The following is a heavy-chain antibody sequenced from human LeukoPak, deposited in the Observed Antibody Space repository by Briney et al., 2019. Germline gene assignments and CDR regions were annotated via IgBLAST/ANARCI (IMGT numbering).Heavy chain of an antibody. CDR2: INPNSGGT. D-gene: IGHD3-9*01. CDR1: GYTFTGYY. Sequence: ASVTVSCTASGYTFTGYYMHWVRQAPGQGLEWMGWINPNSGGTNYAQTFQGRVTMTRDTSISTAYMELSRLRSDDTAVYYCARASYDILTGYYRDVAFDIWGQGTMVTVSS. V-gene: IGHV1-2*02. J-gene: IGHJ3*02. CDR3: ARASYDILTGYYRDVAFDI.